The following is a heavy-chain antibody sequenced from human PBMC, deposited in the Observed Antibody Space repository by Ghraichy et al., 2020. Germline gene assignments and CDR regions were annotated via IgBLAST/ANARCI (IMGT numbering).Heavy chain of an antibody. V-gene: IGHV4-31*03. CDR1: GGSISSGGYY. J-gene: IGHJ5*02. Sequence: SETLSLTCTVSGGSISSGGYYWSWIRQHPGKGLEWIGYIYYSGSTYYNPSLKSRVTISVDTSKNQFSLKLSSVTAADTAVYYCARDGAPGYSSSWYRFWFDPWGQGTLVTVYS. CDR3: ARDGAPGYSSSWYRFWFDP. CDR2: IYYSGST. D-gene: IGHD6-13*01.